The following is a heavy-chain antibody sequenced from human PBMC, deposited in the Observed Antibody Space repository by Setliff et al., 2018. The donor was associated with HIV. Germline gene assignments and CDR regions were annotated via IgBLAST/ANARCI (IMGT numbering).Heavy chain of an antibody. Sequence: SETLSLTCTVPGGSISSNSYYWGWIRQPPGKGLEWIGSIYYSGSTYYNPSLKSRVTISVDTSKNQFSLKLRSVTAADTAVYYCAREKGYSDTRGHYYGGVFENCGQGTLVTVSS. CDR3: AREKGYSDTRGHYYGGVFEN. D-gene: IGHD3-22*01. CDR2: IYYSGST. CDR1: GGSISSNSYY. J-gene: IGHJ4*02. V-gene: IGHV4-39*01.